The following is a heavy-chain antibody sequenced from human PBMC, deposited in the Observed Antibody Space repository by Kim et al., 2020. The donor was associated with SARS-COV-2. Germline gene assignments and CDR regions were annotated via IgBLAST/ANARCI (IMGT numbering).Heavy chain of an antibody. CDR3: ARGKSLAGIVVVVAATPVFDY. V-gene: IGHV4-34*01. CDR2: INHSGST. Sequence: SETLSLTCAVYGGSFSDYYWSWIRQPPGKGLEWIGEINHSGSTNYNPSLKSRVTISVDTSKNQFSLKLSSVTAADTAVYYCARGKSLAGIVVVVAATPVFDYWGQGTLVTVSS. CDR1: GGSFSDYY. D-gene: IGHD2-15*01. J-gene: IGHJ4*02.